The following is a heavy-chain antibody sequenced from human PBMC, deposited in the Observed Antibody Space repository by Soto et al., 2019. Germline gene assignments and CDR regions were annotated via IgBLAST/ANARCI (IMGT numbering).Heavy chain of an antibody. J-gene: IGHJ4*01. CDR3: ARAHAPTLPFDY. D-gene: IGHD2-15*01. CDR2: IFHSGNA. V-gene: IGHV4-59*01. Sequence: SETLSLTCTVSGGSMINVYWSWIRQPPGKRLEWIGFIFHSGNAKHNPSLKSRVTISIDTSKSQFSLSLDSVTAADTAVYFCARAHAPTLPFDYWGLGTLVTVSS. CDR1: GGSMINVY.